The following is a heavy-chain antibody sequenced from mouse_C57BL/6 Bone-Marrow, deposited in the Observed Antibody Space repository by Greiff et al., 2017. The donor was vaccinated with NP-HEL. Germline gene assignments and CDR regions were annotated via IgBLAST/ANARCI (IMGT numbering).Heavy chain of an antibody. D-gene: IGHD1-1*01. Sequence: LVESGAELARPGASVKLSCKASGYTFTSYGISWVKQRTGQGLEWIGEIYPRSGNTYYNEKFKGKATLTADKSSSTAYMELRSLTSEDSAVYFCAYYGSSFYWYFDVWGTGTTVTVSS. V-gene: IGHV1-81*01. CDR1: GYTFTSYG. CDR3: AYYGSSFYWYFDV. CDR2: IYPRSGNT. J-gene: IGHJ1*03.